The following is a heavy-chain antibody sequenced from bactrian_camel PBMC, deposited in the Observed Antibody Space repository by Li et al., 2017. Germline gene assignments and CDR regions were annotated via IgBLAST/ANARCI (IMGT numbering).Heavy chain of an antibody. J-gene: IGHJ4*01. V-gene: IGHV3S40*01. CDR2: VNNDGSTT. CDR1: GFVFRSHV. Sequence: VQLVESGGGLVQPGGSLRLSCAASGFVFRSHVMTWVRQAPGKGREWVSTVNNDGSTTYYADSVKGRFTISRDNAKNAVYLQMNGLTPEDTAVYYCATDNWGFKDWGQGTQVTVS. CDR3: ATDNWGFKD. D-gene: IGHD4*01.